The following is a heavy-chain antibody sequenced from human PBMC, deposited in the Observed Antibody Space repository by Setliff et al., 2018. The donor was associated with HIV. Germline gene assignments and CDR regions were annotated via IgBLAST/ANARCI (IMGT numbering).Heavy chain of an antibody. D-gene: IGHD3-16*01. CDR2: ISYGSSYI. J-gene: IGHJ6*03. CDR3: ARSGGIGNYHWDI. CDR1: GFTSRSYC. Sequence: PGGSLRLSCVASGFTSRSYCMDWFRQAPGKGLEWVSSISYGSSYIYQSESVRGRFTISRDDAKKSLYLQMNSLGAEDTAVYYCARSGGIGNYHWDIWGKGTTVTVSS. V-gene: IGHV3-21*01.